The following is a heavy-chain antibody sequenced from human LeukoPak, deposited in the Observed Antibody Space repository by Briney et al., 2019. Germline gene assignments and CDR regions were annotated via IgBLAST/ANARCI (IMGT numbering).Heavy chain of an antibody. CDR2: VYPDDSDT. J-gene: IGHJ5*02. CDR1: GYSFTTYW. CDR3: VRQREASGTINHFDP. V-gene: IGHV5-51*01. D-gene: IGHD3-10*01. Sequence: GESLKISCKTSGYSFTTYWIGWVRQMPGTGLEWVGAVYPDDSDTTYSPSFQGQVVISADRSIRTAYLQWNTLKTSDTAMYYCVRQREASGTINHFDPWGQGTLVTVSS.